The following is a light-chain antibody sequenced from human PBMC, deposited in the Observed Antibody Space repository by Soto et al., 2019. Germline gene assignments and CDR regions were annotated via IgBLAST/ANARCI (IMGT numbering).Light chain of an antibody. V-gene: IGKV3-15*01. CDR2: GAT. CDR1: QSVASN. Sequence: EIVMTQSPASLSVSPGDGATLSCRASQSVASNVARYQQKPGQGPRLLIHGATTRAVGVPARFSGSGSGTDFTLTINGLQSEDFAVYYCQQYHNWPPQYTFGQGTKLQI. CDR3: QQYHNWPPQYT. J-gene: IGKJ2*01.